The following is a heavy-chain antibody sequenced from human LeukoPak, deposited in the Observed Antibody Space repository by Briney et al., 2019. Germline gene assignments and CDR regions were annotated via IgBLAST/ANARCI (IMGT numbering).Heavy chain of an antibody. V-gene: IGHV4-59*08. CDR1: GGSISSYY. D-gene: IGHD5/OR15-5a*01. CDR3: GRGAPYGIVSGYRFDY. CDR2: IYYSGST. Sequence: SETLSLTCTVSGGSISSYYWSWIRQPPGKGLEWIGYIYYSGSTNYNPSLKSRVTISVDTSQNQFSLKLSSVTAADTAVYYCGRGAPYGIVSGYRFDYWGQGTLVTVSS. J-gene: IGHJ4*02.